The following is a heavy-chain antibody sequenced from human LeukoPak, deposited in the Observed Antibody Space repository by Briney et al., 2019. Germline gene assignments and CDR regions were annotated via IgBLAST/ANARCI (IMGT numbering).Heavy chain of an antibody. Sequence: PGGSLRLSCAASGFTFSNYAMSWVRQAPGKGLEWVSGVSTNGGSTYYADSVKGRFTISRDNSKNTLYLQMNSLRAEDTAVYYCARAAFMVRGSLDYWGQGTLVTVSS. V-gene: IGHV3-23*01. CDR3: ARAAFMVRGSLDY. J-gene: IGHJ4*02. D-gene: IGHD3-10*01. CDR1: GFTFSNYA. CDR2: VSTNGGST.